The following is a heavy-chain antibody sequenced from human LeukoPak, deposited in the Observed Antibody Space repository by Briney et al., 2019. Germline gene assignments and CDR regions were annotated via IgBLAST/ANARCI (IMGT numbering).Heavy chain of an antibody. Sequence: GASVKVSCKASGGTFSSYAISWVRQAPGQGLEWMGRIIPILGIANYAQKFQGRVTITADKSTSTAYMELSSLRSEDTAVYYCARAVGIAVAPTDYWGQGTLVTVSS. CDR3: ARAVGIAVAPTDY. V-gene: IGHV1-69*04. CDR2: IIPILGIA. J-gene: IGHJ4*02. D-gene: IGHD6-19*01. CDR1: GGTFSSYA.